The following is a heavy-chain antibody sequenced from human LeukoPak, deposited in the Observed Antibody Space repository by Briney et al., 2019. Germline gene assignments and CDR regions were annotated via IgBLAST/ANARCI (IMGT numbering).Heavy chain of an antibody. Sequence: SETLSLTCTVSGGSISSGSYYWSWIRQPAGKGLEWIGRIYTSGSTNYNPSLKSRVTISVDTSKNQFTLKLSSVTAADTAMYYCARAVTYCGGDCYSKSDYYYYYYMDVWGKGTTVTVSS. J-gene: IGHJ6*03. CDR2: IYTSGST. CDR1: GGSISSGSYY. D-gene: IGHD2-21*01. CDR3: ARAVTYCGGDCYSKSDYYYYYYMDV. V-gene: IGHV4-61*02.